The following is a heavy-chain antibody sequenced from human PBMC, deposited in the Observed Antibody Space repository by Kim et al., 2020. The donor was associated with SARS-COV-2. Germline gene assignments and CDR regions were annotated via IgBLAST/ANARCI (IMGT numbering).Heavy chain of an antibody. Sequence: GGSLRLSCAASGFTFSNYWMHWVRQAPGKGLVWVSRINTDGSITNYADSVKGRFTISRDNAKNTLYLQMNSLRAEDTALYYCARDPVMVRRNFFDYWGQGTLVTASS. D-gene: IGHD5-18*01. CDR3: ARDPVMVRRNFFDY. CDR2: INTDGSIT. J-gene: IGHJ4*02. CDR1: GFTFSNYW. V-gene: IGHV3-74*01.